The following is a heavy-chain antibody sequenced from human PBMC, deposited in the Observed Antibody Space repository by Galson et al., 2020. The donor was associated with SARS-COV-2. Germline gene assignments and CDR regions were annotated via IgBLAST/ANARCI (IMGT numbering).Heavy chain of an antibody. CDR1: GGSISSGGYS. Sequence: SETLSLTCAVSGGSISSGGYSWSWIRQPPGKGLEWIGYIYHSGSTYYNPSLKSRVTISVDRSKNQFSLKLSSMTAADTAVYYCARDGYCSSTSCTSLDAFDIWGQGTMVTVSS. CDR2: IYHSGST. D-gene: IGHD2-2*03. J-gene: IGHJ3*02. CDR3: ARDGYCSSTSCTSLDAFDI. V-gene: IGHV4-30-2*01.